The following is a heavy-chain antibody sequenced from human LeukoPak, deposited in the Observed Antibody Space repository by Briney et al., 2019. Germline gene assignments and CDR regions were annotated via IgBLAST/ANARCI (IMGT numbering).Heavy chain of an antibody. CDR3: ARSYPRGYSFSQVY. CDR2: FDPEDGET. D-gene: IGHD5-18*01. CDR1: GYTLTELS. Sequence: ASVKVSCKVSGYTLTELSMHWVRQAPGKGLEWMGGFDPEDGETIYAQKFQGRVTMTEDTSTDTAYMELSRLRSDDTAVYYCARSYPRGYSFSQVYWGQGTLVTVSS. V-gene: IGHV1-24*01. J-gene: IGHJ4*02.